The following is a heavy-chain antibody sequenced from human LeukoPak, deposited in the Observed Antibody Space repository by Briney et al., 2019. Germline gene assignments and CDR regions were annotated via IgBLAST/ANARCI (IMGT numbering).Heavy chain of an antibody. CDR2: FDPEDGET. Sequence: GASVKVSCKVSGYTLTELSMHWVRQAPGKGLEWMGGFDPEDGETIYAQKFQGRVTMTEDTSTDTAYMELSSLRSEDTAVYYCATTKQPSGWYLWFDPWGQGTLVTVSS. CDR3: ATTKQPSGWYLWFDP. D-gene: IGHD6-19*01. CDR1: GYTLTELS. J-gene: IGHJ5*02. V-gene: IGHV1-24*01.